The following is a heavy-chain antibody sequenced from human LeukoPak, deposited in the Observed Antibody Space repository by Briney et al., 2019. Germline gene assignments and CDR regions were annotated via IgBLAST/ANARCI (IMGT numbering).Heavy chain of an antibody. V-gene: IGHV1-2*02. D-gene: IGHD3-10*01. CDR2: INPKSGGT. Sequence: ASVKVSCKASGYTFSDYYMYWVRQAPGQGLEWMGWINPKSGGTNYAHKFQGRVTLTRDTSISTAYMELSSLRSDDTAVYCCARDSGFYGSGTYSLGYWYFHLWGRGTLVTVSS. CDR3: ARDSGFYGSGTYSLGYWYFHL. CDR1: GYTFSDYY. J-gene: IGHJ2*01.